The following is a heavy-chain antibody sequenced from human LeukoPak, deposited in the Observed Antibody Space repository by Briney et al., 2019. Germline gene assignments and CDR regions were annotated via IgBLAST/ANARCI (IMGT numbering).Heavy chain of an antibody. V-gene: IGHV3-7*03. CDR3: VRGKGWLDP. CDR2: INQDGSEK. Sequence: GGSLRLSGAASGFTFSNIWMSWVRQAPGKGLEWAANINQDGSEKNYVDSVKGRFTISRDNAKNSVYLQMNSLRAEDTAVYYCVRGKGWLDPWGQGILVTVSS. J-gene: IGHJ5*02. CDR1: GFTFSNIW.